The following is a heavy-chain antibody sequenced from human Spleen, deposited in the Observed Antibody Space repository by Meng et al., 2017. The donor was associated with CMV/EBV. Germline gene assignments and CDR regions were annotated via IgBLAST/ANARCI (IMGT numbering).Heavy chain of an antibody. D-gene: IGHD2/OR15-2a*01. CDR1: GFIFSRYS. CDR2: ISYDGNKK. CDR3: AARLEEFCRTITCSKVSPLDY. J-gene: IGHJ4*02. V-gene: IGHV3-30*03. Sequence: GESLKISCAASGFIFSRYSMNWVRQAPGKGLEWVAVISYDGNKKFYANSVKGRFTISRDNSKNMLYLQMNSLRVEDTAVYYCAARLEEFCRTITCSKVSPLDYWGQGTLVTVSS.